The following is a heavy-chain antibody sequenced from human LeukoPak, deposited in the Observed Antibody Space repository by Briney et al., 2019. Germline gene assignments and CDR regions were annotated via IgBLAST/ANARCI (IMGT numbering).Heavy chain of an antibody. V-gene: IGHV4-39*01. D-gene: IGHD6-13*01. CDR1: GGSISSSSYD. Sequence: SETLSLTCTVSGGSISSSSYDWGWIRQPPGKGLEWIGSIYYSGSTYYNPSLKSRVTISVYASKNQFSLKLSSVTAADTAVYYCARRGYSSSWPTFDYWGQGTLVTVSS. J-gene: IGHJ4*02. CDR3: ARRGYSSSWPTFDY. CDR2: IYYSGST.